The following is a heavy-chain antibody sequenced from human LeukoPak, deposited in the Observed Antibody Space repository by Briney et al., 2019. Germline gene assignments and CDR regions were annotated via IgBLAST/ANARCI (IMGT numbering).Heavy chain of an antibody. CDR2: IHYSGSA. J-gene: IGHJ4*02. Sequence: SETLSLTCTVSVGSVSSGSYYWSWIRQPPGRGLEWIAYIHYSGSAAYNPSLKSRVTISRDMSTNQFSLKMTSVTAADTAVYFCARDMGAPDYGSYSVDYWGQGTLVTVSS. V-gene: IGHV4-61*01. CDR3: ARDMGAPDYGSYSVDY. CDR1: VGSVSSGSYY. D-gene: IGHD4-23*01.